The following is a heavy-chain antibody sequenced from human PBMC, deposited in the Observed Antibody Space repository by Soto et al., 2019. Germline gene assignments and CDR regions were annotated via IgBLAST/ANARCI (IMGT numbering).Heavy chain of an antibody. J-gene: IGHJ3*02. V-gene: IGHV4-34*01. Sequence: SETLSLTCAVYGGSFSGYYWSWIRQPPGKGLEWIGEINHSGSTNYNPSIKSRVTISVDTSKNQFSLKLSSVTAADTAVYYCARTVRLNSPSTGDAFDIWGQGTMVTVSS. D-gene: IGHD1-20*01. CDR1: GGSFSGYY. CDR2: INHSGST. CDR3: ARTVRLNSPSTGDAFDI.